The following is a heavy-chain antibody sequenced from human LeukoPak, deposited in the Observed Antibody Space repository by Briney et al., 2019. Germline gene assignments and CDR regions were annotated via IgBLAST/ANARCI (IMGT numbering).Heavy chain of an antibody. CDR1: GGSISSYY. CDR2: IYYSGST. Sequence: SETLSLTCTVSGGSISSYYWSWIRQPPGKGLEWIGYIYYSGSTNYNPSLKSRVTISVDTSKNQFSLKLSSVTAADTAVYYCARLSSSWYYDYYYYMDVWGKGTTVTVFS. CDR3: ARLSSSWYYDYYYYMDV. J-gene: IGHJ6*03. V-gene: IGHV4-59*01. D-gene: IGHD6-13*01.